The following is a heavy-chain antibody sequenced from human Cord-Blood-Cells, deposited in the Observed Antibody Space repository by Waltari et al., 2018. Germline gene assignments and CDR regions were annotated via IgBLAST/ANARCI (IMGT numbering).Heavy chain of an antibody. CDR2: MNPNSGNT. D-gene: IGHD2-21*01. V-gene: IGHV1-8*03. CDR3: ARSDGNGIGAFDI. Sequence: QVQLVQSGAEVKKPGDSVKVSCKASGYPFTSYDINWVGKATGQGLEWMGWMNPNSGNTGYAQKFQGRVTITRNTSISTAYMELSSLRSEDTAVYYCARSDGNGIGAFDIWGQGTMVTVSS. CDR1: GYPFTSYD. J-gene: IGHJ3*02.